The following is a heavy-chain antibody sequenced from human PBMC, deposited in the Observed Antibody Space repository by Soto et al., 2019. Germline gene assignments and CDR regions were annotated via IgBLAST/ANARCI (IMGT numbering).Heavy chain of an antibody. CDR3: AREGRELLDVFDI. CDR2: ISTDGRST. J-gene: IGHJ3*02. Sequence: PGGSLRLSCAASGFTFSSHWMHWVRQGPGKGLVWVSRISTDGRSTTYADSVKGRFTISRDNAKNTLYLPMNSLRAEDTAVYYCAREGRELLDVFDIWGQGTMVTVSS. V-gene: IGHV3-74*01. CDR1: GFTFSSHW. D-gene: IGHD1-7*01.